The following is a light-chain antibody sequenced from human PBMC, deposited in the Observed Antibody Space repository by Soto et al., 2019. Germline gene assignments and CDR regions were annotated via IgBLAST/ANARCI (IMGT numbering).Light chain of an antibody. CDR3: QQYYTTPVT. CDR2: WAS. V-gene: IGKV4-1*01. J-gene: IGKJ1*01. Sequence: DIVMTQSPDSLAVSLGERATINCKSSQSLLHLAWYQQKPGQPPKLLIYWASTRESGLPDRFSGSASGTDFTLTISSLRAEDVAVYYCQQYYTTPVTFGQGTKVELK. CDR1: QSLLH.